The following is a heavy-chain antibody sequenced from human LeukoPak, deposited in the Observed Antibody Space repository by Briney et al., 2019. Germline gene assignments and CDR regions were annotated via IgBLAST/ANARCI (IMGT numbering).Heavy chain of an antibody. Sequence: SETLSLTCTVSGGPISSGGYYWSWIRQHPGKGLEWIGYIYYSGSTYYNPSLKSRVTISVDTSKNQFSLKLSSVTAADTAVYYCARAATERGGWQQLVRGYYFDYWGQGTLVTVSS. CDR2: IYYSGST. J-gene: IGHJ4*02. CDR1: GGPISSGGYY. CDR3: ARAATERGGWQQLVRGYYFDY. V-gene: IGHV4-31*03. D-gene: IGHD6-13*01.